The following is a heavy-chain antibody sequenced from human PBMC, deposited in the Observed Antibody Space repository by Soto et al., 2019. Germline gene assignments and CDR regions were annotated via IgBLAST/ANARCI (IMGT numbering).Heavy chain of an antibody. CDR3: ARGNPFNYAGFDV. V-gene: IGHV1-69*06. J-gene: IGHJ6*02. CDR1: GGTFRNYA. Sequence: QVQLVQSGAEVKKPGSSVKVSCKASGGTFRNYAFSWVRQAPGQGLEWMGEVIPIFGTTPYAQRFQGKFNMTWDTSLSTAYMEVGSLTSDDAAIYYCARGNPFNYAGFDVWGQGTTVAVSS. CDR2: VIPIFGTT. D-gene: IGHD3-16*01.